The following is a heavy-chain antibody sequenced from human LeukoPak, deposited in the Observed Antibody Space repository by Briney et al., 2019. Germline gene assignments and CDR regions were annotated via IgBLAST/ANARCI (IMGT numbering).Heavy chain of an antibody. CDR2: IYYSGST. D-gene: IGHD3-10*01. CDR3: ARGALWFGESLHTFDY. CDR1: GGSISSSSYY. V-gene: IGHV4-39*07. Sequence: SETLSLTCTVSGGSISSSSYYWGWIRQPPGKGLEWIGSIYYSGSTYYNPSLKSRVTISVDTSKNQFSLKLSSVTAADTAVYYCARGALWFGESLHTFDYWGQGTLVTVSS. J-gene: IGHJ4*02.